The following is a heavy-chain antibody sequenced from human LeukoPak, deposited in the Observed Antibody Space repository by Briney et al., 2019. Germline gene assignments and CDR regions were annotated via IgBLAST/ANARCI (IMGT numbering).Heavy chain of an antibody. CDR3: ARDQYLDY. J-gene: IGHJ4*02. V-gene: IGHV3-11*01. CDR1: GFTFSDYY. Sequence: PGGSLRLSCAASGFTFSDYYMNWLRQAPGKGLEWVSSISRGGNSIYYAESVKGRFTISRDNAKNSLYLQMNSLRAEDTAVYYGARDQYLDYRGQGTLVTVSS. CDR2: ISRGGNSI.